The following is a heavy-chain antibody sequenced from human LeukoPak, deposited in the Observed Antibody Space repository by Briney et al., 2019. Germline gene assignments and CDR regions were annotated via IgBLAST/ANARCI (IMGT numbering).Heavy chain of an antibody. J-gene: IGHJ6*03. CDR1: GFTLSGYD. Sequence: GGSLRLSCAAYGFTLSGYDMNWIRQAPGKWLEWLSYMSASGSVKYYADSVKGRFTIFRDNGKNSLYLQMNSLRAEDTALYYCARDLRSRFSENFYYYMDVWGKGTTVTVSS. CDR2: MSASGSVK. CDR3: ARDLRSRFSENFYYYMDV. D-gene: IGHD3-3*01. V-gene: IGHV3-48*03.